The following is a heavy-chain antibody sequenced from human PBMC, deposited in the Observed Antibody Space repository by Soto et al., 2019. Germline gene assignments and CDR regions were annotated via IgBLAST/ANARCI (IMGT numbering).Heavy chain of an antibody. V-gene: IGHV4-30-2*01. CDR1: GGFLRNGGYL. J-gene: IGHJ4*02. CDR3: AAGAIFGVVPLDY. Sequence: QPQLPESGPGIVKPLPNLALPCPGSGGFLRNGGYLLGLIRQPPGKGLEWIGYIYHSGSTYYNPSLKSRVTISVDRSKNQFSLKLSSVTAADTAVYYCAAGAIFGVVPLDYWGQGTLVTVSS. CDR2: IYHSGST. D-gene: IGHD3-3*01.